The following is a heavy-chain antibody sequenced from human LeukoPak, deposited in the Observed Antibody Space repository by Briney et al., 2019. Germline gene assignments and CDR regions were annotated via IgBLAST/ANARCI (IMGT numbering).Heavy chain of an antibody. CDR1: GFTFSDSY. CDR2: INSDGSST. V-gene: IGHV3-74*01. CDR3: ARGGSVGLAAAGTKGHWFDP. Sequence: PGGSLRLSCAASGFTFSDSYMTWVRQAPGKGLVWVSRINSDGSSTSYADSVKGRFTISRDNAKNTLYLQMNSLRAEDTAVYYCARGGSVGLAAAGTKGHWFDPWGQGTLVTVSS. J-gene: IGHJ5*02. D-gene: IGHD6-13*01.